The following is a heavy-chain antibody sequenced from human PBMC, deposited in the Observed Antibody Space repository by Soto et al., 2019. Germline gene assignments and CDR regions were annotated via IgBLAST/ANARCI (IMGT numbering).Heavy chain of an antibody. CDR1: GGSFSGYY. J-gene: IGHJ5*02. V-gene: IGHV4-34*01. Sequence: QVQLQQWGAGLLKPSETLSLTCAVYGGSFSGYYWSWIRQPPGKGLEWIGEINHSGSTNYNPSLKSRVTISVDTSKNQFSLKLSSVTAADTAVYYCARGVPMDIVVVPAASFSDNWFDPWGQGTLVTVSS. CDR2: INHSGST. D-gene: IGHD2-2*03. CDR3: ARGVPMDIVVVPAASFSDNWFDP.